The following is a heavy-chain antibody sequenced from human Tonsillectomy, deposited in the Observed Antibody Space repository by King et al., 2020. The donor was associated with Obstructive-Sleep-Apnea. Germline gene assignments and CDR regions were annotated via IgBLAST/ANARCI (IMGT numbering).Heavy chain of an antibody. CDR2: ISRISSYT. CDR1: GFTFRDYY. J-gene: IGHJ4*02. CDR3: AIGLDYYGSGSYGY. D-gene: IGHD3-10*01. Sequence: VQLVESGGGLVKPGGSLRLSCAASGFTFRDYYMSWIRQAAGKGLEWVLYISRISSYTKYADSVKGRFTISRDNAKNSLYLQMNSLRAEDTAVYYCAIGLDYYGSGSYGYWGQGTLVTVSS. V-gene: IGHV3-11*06.